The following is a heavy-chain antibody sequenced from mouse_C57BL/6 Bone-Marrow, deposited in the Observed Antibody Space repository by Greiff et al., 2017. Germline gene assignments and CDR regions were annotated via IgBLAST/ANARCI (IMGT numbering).Heavy chain of an antibody. CDR2: IYPRSGNT. J-gene: IGHJ3*01. CDR3: ARDGYPGAY. V-gene: IGHV1-81*01. Sequence: VQLQESGAELARPGASVKLSCKASGYTFTSYGISWVKQRTGQGLEWIGEIYPRSGNTYYNEKFKGKATLTADKSSSTAYMELRSLTSEDSAVYFCARDGYPGAYWGQGTLVTVSA. D-gene: IGHD2-3*01. CDR1: GYTFTSYG.